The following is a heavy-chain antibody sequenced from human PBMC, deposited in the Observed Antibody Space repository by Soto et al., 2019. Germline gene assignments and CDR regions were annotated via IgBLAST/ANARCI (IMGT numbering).Heavy chain of an antibody. Sequence: SETLSLTCAVYGGSFSTGGYYWSWIRQYPGKGLEWLGYIDGSGYTFYNPSLQSRLTPSMDTSKNQFSLKLSSATAADTAVYFCARKQAGFFYGIDYWGQGTLVTVSS. D-gene: IGHD3-3*01. CDR3: ARKQAGFFYGIDY. V-gene: IGHV4-31*11. J-gene: IGHJ4*02. CDR1: GGSFSTGGYY. CDR2: IDGSGYT.